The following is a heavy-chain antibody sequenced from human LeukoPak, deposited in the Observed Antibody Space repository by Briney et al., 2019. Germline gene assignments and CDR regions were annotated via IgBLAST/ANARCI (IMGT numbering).Heavy chain of an antibody. CDR2: ISAYNGNT. Sequence: ASVKVSCKASGYTFTSYGISWVRQAPGQGLEWMGWISAYNGNTNYAQKLQGRVTMTTDTSTSTAYMELRSLRSGDTAVYYCARDFFFGAGYYMSYWGQGTLVTVSS. J-gene: IGHJ4*02. D-gene: IGHD3-22*01. CDR3: ARDFFFGAGYYMSY. V-gene: IGHV1-18*01. CDR1: GYTFTSYG.